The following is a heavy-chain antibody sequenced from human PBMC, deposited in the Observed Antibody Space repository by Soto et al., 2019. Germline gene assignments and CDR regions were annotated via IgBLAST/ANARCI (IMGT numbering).Heavy chain of an antibody. V-gene: IGHV4-34*01. CDR1: GGSFSGYY. D-gene: IGHD6-13*01. CDR2: INHSGST. J-gene: IGHJ5*02. Sequence: SETLSLTCAVYGGSFSGYYWSWIRQPPGKGLEWIGEINHSGSTNYNPSLKSRVTISVDTSKNQFSLKLSSVTAADTAVYYCARGPGYSSSGGWFDPWGQGTLVTSPQ. CDR3: ARGPGYSSSGGWFDP.